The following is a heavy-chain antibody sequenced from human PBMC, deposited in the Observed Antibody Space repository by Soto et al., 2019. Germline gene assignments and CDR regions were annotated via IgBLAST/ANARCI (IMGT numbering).Heavy chain of an antibody. Sequence: PSETLSLTCTVSGGSISSYYWSWIRQPPGKGLEWIGYIYYSGSTNYNPSLKSRVTISVDTSKNQFSLKLSSVTAADTAVYYCARNYGDYAYYWGQGTLVTVSS. CDR1: GGSISSYY. V-gene: IGHV4-59*08. D-gene: IGHD4-17*01. J-gene: IGHJ4*02. CDR2: IYYSGST. CDR3: ARNYGDYAYY.